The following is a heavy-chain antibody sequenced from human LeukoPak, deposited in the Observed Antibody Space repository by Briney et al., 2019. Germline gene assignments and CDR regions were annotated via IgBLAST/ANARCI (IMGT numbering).Heavy chain of an antibody. D-gene: IGHD6-13*01. J-gene: IGHJ4*02. CDR2: ISGGGGNT. CDR1: GLTFSIYG. CDR3: AKDQGSSWYNFDY. V-gene: IGHV3-23*01. Sequence: SGGSLRLSCAASGLTFSIYGMSWVRQAPGKGLEWVSTISGGGGNTYYADSVKGRFTISRDNSNNTLYLQMNSLRDEDTAVYYCAKDQGSSWYNFDYWGQGSLVTISS.